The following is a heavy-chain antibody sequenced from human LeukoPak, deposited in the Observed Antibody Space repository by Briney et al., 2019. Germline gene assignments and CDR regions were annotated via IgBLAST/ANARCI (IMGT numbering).Heavy chain of an antibody. CDR2: ISAYNGNT. J-gene: IGHJ6*02. Sequence: ASVKVSCKASGYTFTSYGISWVRQAPGQGLEWMGWISAYNGNTNYAQKLQGRVTMTTDTSTSTAYMELRSLRSDDTAVYYCARDRVSGYSYGFPHYYYGMDVWGQGTTVTVSS. D-gene: IGHD5-18*01. CDR1: GYTFTSYG. V-gene: IGHV1-18*01. CDR3: ARDRVSGYSYGFPHYYYGMDV.